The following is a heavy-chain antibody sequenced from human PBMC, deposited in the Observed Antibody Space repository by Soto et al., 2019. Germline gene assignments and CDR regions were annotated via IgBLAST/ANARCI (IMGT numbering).Heavy chain of an antibody. Sequence: SETLSLTCTVSGGSISSYYWSWIRQPPEKGLEWIGYIYYSGSTNYNPSLKSRVTISVDTSKNQFSLKLSSVTAADTAVYYCARCTVYDILTGYYYFDYWGQGTLVTVSS. J-gene: IGHJ4*02. CDR3: ARCTVYDILTGYYYFDY. D-gene: IGHD3-9*01. CDR2: IYYSGST. V-gene: IGHV4-59*08. CDR1: GGSISSYY.